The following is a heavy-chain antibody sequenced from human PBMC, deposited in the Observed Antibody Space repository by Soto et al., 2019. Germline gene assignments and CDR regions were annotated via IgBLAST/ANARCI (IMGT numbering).Heavy chain of an antibody. CDR2: ISGSGGTT. Sequence: EVQLLESGGGLVQPGGSLRLSCTGSGFTFSSYAMNWVRQAPGKGLECVSTISGSGGTTYYADSVKGRFTISRDNSKNTLYLQMSSLRAEDTAVYYCAKNGRAAARYNWFDPRCQGTLCSVSS. D-gene: IGHD6-13*01. J-gene: IGHJ5*02. V-gene: IGHV3-23*01. CDR3: AKNGRAAARYNWFDP. CDR1: GFTFSSYA.